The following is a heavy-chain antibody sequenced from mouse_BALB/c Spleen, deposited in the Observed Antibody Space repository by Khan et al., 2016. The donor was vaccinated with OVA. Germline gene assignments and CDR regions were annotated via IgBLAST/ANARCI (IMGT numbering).Heavy chain of an antibody. CDR3: ASHLTGSCAY. J-gene: IGHJ3*01. V-gene: IGHV5-6*01. D-gene: IGHD4-1*01. CDR2: INSDGYYT. Sequence: EVELVESGGDLMKPGGSLKLSCTASGFTFSASGMSWVRQTPDTRLEWVTTINSDGYYTYYPDSVQGRFTISRDNAKNTLYLQMSSLKSEDTAMYYCASHLTGSCAYWGQGTLVTVSA. CDR1: GFTFSASG.